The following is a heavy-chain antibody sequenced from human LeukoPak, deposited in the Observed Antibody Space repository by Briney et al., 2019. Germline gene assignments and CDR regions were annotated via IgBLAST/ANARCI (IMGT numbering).Heavy chain of an antibody. V-gene: IGHV3-48*01. Sequence: GGSLRLSCAAYGFSFSSYGMNWVRQAPGKGLEWVSYISSGSINIYYADSVKGRFTISRDNAKNSLFLQMNILRAEDTAVYYCASRNSSDYISFAYWGQGTLVTVSS. CDR2: ISSGSINI. D-gene: IGHD3-22*01. J-gene: IGHJ4*02. CDR3: ASRNSSDYISFAY. CDR1: GFSFSSYG.